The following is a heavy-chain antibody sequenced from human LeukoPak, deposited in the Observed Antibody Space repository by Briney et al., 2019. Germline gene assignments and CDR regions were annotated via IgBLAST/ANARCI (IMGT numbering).Heavy chain of an antibody. CDR1: GGSFSGYY. V-gene: IGHV4-34*01. J-gene: IGHJ4*02. Sequence: KASETLSLTCAVYGGSFSGYYWSWIRQPPGKGLEWIGEINHSGSTNYNPSLKSRVTISVDTSKNQFSLKLSSVTAADTAVYYCARGQGEVLRFLEWLFQYFDYWGQGTLVTVSS. CDR3: ARGQGEVLRFLEWLFQYFDY. CDR2: INHSGST. D-gene: IGHD3-3*01.